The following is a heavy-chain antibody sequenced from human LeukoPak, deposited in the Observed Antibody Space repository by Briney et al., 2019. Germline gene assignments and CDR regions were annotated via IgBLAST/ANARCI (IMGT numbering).Heavy chain of an antibody. CDR1: GFTFSSYA. Sequence: GGSLRLSCAASGFTFSSYAMHWVRQAPGKGLEWVAVISYDGSNKYYADSVKGRFTISRDNPKNTLYLQMNSLRAEDTAVYYCASPPEWEPTYFDYWGQGTLVTVSS. V-gene: IGHV3-30-3*01. D-gene: IGHD1-26*01. J-gene: IGHJ4*02. CDR3: ASPPEWEPTYFDY. CDR2: ISYDGSNK.